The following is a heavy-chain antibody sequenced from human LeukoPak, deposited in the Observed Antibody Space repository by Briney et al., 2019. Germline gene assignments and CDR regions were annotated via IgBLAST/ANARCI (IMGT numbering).Heavy chain of an antibody. CDR1: GFTFGDYA. J-gene: IGHJ4*02. CDR3: TRDFLGGSPAGSNY. V-gene: IGHV3-49*03. D-gene: IGHD2-15*01. Sequence: GGSLRLSCIASGFTFGDYAMSWFRQAPGKGLGWVGFIRSNTYGGTTEYAASVRGRFTISRDDSKSIAYLQMNSLKTEDTAVYYCTRDFLGGSPAGSNYWGQGTLVTVSS. CDR2: IRSNTYGGTT.